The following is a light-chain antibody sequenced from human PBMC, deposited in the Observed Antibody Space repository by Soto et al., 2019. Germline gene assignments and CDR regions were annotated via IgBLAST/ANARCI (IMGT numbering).Light chain of an antibody. V-gene: IGKV3-15*01. Sequence: EIVRTQSPAIVSVSRGERATLSCRANQSISSNLAWYQQKPGQAPRLLIYGAATRATGIPARFSGSGSGTDFTLTINSLQSEDFAVYYCQMYNNWVGTFGGGTKVDI. CDR3: QMYNNWVGT. CDR2: GAA. CDR1: QSISSN. J-gene: IGKJ4*01.